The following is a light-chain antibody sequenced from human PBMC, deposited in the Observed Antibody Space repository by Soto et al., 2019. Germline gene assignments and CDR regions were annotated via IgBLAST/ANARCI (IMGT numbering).Light chain of an antibody. V-gene: IGLV1-40*01. CDR2: DSN. J-gene: IGLJ1*01. Sequence: QSVLMQPPSVSGAPGQRVTISCTGSSSNIGAGKDVHWYRQLPGAAPKFLISDSNHRPSGVPDRFSVSKSGASASLAITGLRAEDEGDYFCQSYGNSLSGLYVLGTGTKSPS. CDR1: SSNIGAGKD. CDR3: QSYGNSLSGLYV.